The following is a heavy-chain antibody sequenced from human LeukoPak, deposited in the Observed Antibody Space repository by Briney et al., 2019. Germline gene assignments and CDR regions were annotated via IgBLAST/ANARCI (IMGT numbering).Heavy chain of an antibody. CDR2: IRRGIGTT. CDR1: GFTFSSYD. J-gene: IGHJ4*02. CDR3: AKPRIVVVPAAIGQFDY. V-gene: IGHV3-23*01. D-gene: IGHD2-2*02. Sequence: GGSLRLSCAASGFTFSSYDLSWVRQAPGKGLECVSAIRRGIGTTYYADSVQGRFTISRDNSKNTLYLQMNSLRAEDTAVYYCAKPRIVVVPAAIGQFDYWGQGTLVTVSS.